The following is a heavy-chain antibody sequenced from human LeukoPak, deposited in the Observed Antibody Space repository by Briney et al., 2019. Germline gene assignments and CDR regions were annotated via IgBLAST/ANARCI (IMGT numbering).Heavy chain of an antibody. V-gene: IGHV3-11*04. Sequence: PGGSLRLSCAASGFTFSDYYMNWIRQAPGKGLEWVSYISSSGNTIYYADSVKGRFTISRDHAKNSLYLQMNSLRAEDTAVYYCARGWGQYLLFDYWGQGALVTVSS. D-gene: IGHD3-16*01. CDR1: GFTFSDYY. CDR2: ISSSGNTI. CDR3: ARGWGQYLLFDY. J-gene: IGHJ4*02.